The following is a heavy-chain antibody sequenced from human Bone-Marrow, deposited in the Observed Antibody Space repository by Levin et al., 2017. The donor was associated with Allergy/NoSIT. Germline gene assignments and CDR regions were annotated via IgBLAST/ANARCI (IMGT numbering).Heavy chain of an antibody. CDR3: ARPLIAAHWPGYYYYYGMDV. V-gene: IGHV3-30-3*01. CDR2: ISYDGSNK. D-gene: IGHD6-6*01. J-gene: IGHJ6*02. CDR1: GFTFSSYA. Sequence: GESLKISCAASGFTFSSYAMHWVRQAPGKGLEWVAVISYDGSNKYYADSVKGRFTISRDNSKNTLYLQMNSLRAEDTAVYYCARPLIAAHWPGYYYYYGMDVWGQGTTVTVSS.